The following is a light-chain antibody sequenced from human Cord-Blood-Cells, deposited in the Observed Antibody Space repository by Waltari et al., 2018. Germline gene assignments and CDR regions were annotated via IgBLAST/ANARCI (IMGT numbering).Light chain of an antibody. V-gene: IGLV3-27*01. CDR1: VLAKKL. J-gene: IGLJ3*02. Sequence: SYELTQPSSVSVSPGQTARITCSGDVLAKKLARWCQQKPGQAPVLVIYKDSERPSGIPERFSGSSSGTTGTLTICGGQVEDEADYYCNSAADNSLRVFGGGTKLTVL. CDR2: KDS. CDR3: NSAADNSLRV.